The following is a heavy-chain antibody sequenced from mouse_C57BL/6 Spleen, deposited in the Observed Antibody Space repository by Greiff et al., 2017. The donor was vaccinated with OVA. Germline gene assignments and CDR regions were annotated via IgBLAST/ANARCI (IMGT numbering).Heavy chain of an antibody. Sequence: QVQLQQSGAELVRPGASVKLSCKASGYTFTDYHINWVKQRPGQGLEWIARIYPGSGNTYYNEKFKGKATLTAERSSSTAYMQLSCLTSEDSAVYFCARSGDCAFDGWGQGTTLTVSS. CDR2: IYPGSGNT. V-gene: IGHV1-76*01. CDR1: GYTFTDYH. CDR3: ARSGDCAFDG. J-gene: IGHJ2*01.